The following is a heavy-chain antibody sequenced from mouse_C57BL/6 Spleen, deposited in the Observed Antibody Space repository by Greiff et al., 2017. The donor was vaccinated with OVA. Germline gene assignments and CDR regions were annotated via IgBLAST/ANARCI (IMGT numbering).Heavy chain of an antibody. J-gene: IGHJ4*01. CDR1: GFTFTDYY. V-gene: IGHV7-3*01. CDR2: IRNKANGYTT. CDR3: ASLEDYAMDG. Sequence: EVQLVESGGGLVQPGGSLSLSCAASGFTFTDYYMSWVRQPPGKALEWFGFIRNKANGYTTEYSASVKGRFTISRDNSQSILYLQMNALRAEDSATYYCASLEDYAMDGGGQGTSVTVSS.